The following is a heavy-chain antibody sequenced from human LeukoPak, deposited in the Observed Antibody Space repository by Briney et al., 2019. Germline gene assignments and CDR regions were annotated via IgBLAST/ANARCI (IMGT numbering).Heavy chain of an antibody. Sequence: SETLSLTCTVSGYSISSGYYWGWIRQPPGKGLEWIGSIYHSGSTYYNPSLKSRVTISVDTSKNQFSLKLSSVTAADTAVYYCARVLRDGYNSWYFDYWGQGTLVTVSS. CDR2: IYHSGST. J-gene: IGHJ4*02. CDR3: ARVLRDGYNSWYFDY. D-gene: IGHD5-24*01. CDR1: GYSISSGYY. V-gene: IGHV4-38-2*02.